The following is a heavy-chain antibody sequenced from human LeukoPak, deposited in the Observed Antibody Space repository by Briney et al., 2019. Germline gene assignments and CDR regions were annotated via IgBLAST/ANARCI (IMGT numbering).Heavy chain of an antibody. D-gene: IGHD3-16*01. CDR3: ATQETIAYPADY. V-gene: IGHV4-59*08. CDR2: IYYSGST. CDR1: GGSISSYY. J-gene: IGHJ4*02. Sequence: PSETLSLTCDVSGGSISSYYWSWIRQPPGKGLEWIGYIYYSGSTNYNPSLESRVTISVDTSKNYFSLKLNSVTAADTAVYYFATQETIAYPADYWGQGTLVTVSS.